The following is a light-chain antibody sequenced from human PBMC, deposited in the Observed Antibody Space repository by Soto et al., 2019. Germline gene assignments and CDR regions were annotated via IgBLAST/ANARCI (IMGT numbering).Light chain of an antibody. J-gene: IGKJ1*01. CDR2: AAS. CDR3: QQYYTYPLA. V-gene: IGKV1-8*01. CDR1: QPISTY. Sequence: AIRMTQSPSSISAFTGDRVTITCRASQPISTYLAWYQQKPGTAPTLLIYAASTLQSGVPSRFSGQGSGTDFTLTISCLQSGDVATYFCQQYYTYPLAFGQGTKVEIK.